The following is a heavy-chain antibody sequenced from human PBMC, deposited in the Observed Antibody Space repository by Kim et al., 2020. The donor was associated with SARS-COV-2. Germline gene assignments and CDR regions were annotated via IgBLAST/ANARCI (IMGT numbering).Heavy chain of an antibody. CDR2: ISYDGSNK. Sequence: GGSLRLSCAASGFTFSSFGMHWVRQAPGKGLEWVAVISYDGSNKYYADSVKGRFTISRDNSKNTLYLQMNSLRAEDTAVYYCAKDGPWFGESPGASDIWGRGTMVPVSS. V-gene: IGHV3-30*18. J-gene: IGHJ3*02. CDR3: AKDGPWFGESPGASDI. D-gene: IGHD3-10*01. CDR1: GFTFSSFG.